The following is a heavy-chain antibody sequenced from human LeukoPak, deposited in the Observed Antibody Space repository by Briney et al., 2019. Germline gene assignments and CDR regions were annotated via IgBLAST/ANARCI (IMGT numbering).Heavy chain of an antibody. CDR2: ISGSGGST. CDR3: AKAQPGYCSSTSCHRFDY. D-gene: IGHD2-2*01. V-gene: IGHV3-23*01. CDR1: GFTFSSYA. J-gene: IGHJ4*02. Sequence: GGSLRLSCAASGFTFSSYAMSWVRQAPGKGLEWVSAISGSGGSTYYADSVKDRFTISRDNSKNTLYLQMNSLRAEDTAVYYCAKAQPGYCSSTSCHRFDYWGQGTLVTVSS.